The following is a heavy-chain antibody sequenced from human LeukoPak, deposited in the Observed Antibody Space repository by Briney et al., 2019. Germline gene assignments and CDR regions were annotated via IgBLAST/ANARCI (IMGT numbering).Heavy chain of an antibody. D-gene: IGHD2-21*02. CDR3: ASSYCGGDCYSSRLANWFDP. J-gene: IGHJ5*02. Sequence: GGSLRLSCAASGFTFSSYSMNWVRQAPGKGLEWVSSISSSSSYIYYADSVKGRFTISRDNAKNSLYLQMNSLRAEDTAVYYCASSYCGGDCYSSRLANWFDPWGQGTLVTVSS. CDR2: ISSSSSYI. CDR1: GFTFSSYS. V-gene: IGHV3-21*01.